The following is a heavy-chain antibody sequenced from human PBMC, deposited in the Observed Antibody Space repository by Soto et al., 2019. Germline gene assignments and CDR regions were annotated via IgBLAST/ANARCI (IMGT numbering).Heavy chain of an antibody. Sequence: SETLSLTCTVSGGSISSYYWSWIRQPPGKGLEWIGYIYYSGSTNYNPSLKSRVTISVDTSKNQLSLKLSSVTAADTAVYYCARSYSSGWYRGYYYGMDVWGQGTTVTVSS. J-gene: IGHJ6*02. CDR3: ARSYSSGWYRGYYYGMDV. CDR1: GGSISSYY. D-gene: IGHD6-19*01. CDR2: IYYSGST. V-gene: IGHV4-59*01.